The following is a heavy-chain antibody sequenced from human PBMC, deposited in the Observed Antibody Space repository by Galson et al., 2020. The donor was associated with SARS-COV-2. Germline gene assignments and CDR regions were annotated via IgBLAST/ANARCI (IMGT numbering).Heavy chain of an antibody. CDR1: GFTFSSHT. CDR3: ARFPLNSETEGYSFWSFDL. Sequence: NSGGSLRLSCAGSGFTFSSHTMNWVRQAPGKGLEWVASISRSGSHIYYADSDSMRGRFTISRDNANNSLFLHLNSLGIEDTAVYFCARFPLNSETEGYSFWSFDLWGRGTLVTVSS. V-gene: IGHV3-21*01. D-gene: IGHD5-18*01. J-gene: IGHJ2*01. CDR2: ISRSGSHI.